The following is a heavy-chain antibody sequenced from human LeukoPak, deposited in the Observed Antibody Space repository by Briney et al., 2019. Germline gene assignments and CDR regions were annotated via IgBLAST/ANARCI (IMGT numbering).Heavy chain of an antibody. V-gene: IGHV4-61*02. J-gene: IGHJ6*03. CDR2: IYTSGST. D-gene: IGHD3-10*01. Sequence: PSETLSLTCTVSGGSISSGNYYWSWIRQPAGKGLEWIGRIYTSGSTNYNPSLKSRLTISVDTSKNQFSLKLNSVTAADTAVYYCARESRYYGSGTYYTLWYYYYMDVWGKGTTVTISS. CDR1: GGSISSGNYY. CDR3: ARESRYYGSGTYYTLWYYYYMDV.